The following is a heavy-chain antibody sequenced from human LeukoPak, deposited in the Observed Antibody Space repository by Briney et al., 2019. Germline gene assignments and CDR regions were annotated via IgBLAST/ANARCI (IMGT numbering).Heavy chain of an antibody. D-gene: IGHD5-18*01. CDR2: IYSGGST. CDR3: ARENGYSYGHGGGFFDY. J-gene: IGHJ4*02. CDR1: GFTVSSNY. Sequence: GGSLRLSCAASGFTVSSNYMSWVRQAPGKGLEWVSVIYSGGSTYYADSVKGRFTISRDNSKNTPYLQMNSLRAEDTAVYYCARENGYSYGHGGGFFDYWGQGTLVTVSS. V-gene: IGHV3-66*01.